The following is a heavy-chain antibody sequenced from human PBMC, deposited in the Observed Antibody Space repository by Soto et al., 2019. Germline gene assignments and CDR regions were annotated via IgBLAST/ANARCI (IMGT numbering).Heavy chain of an antibody. CDR3: ASPTFNKNEKYYYGMDV. J-gene: IGHJ6*01. CDR2: IYYSGST. V-gene: IGHV4-39*01. CDR1: CGSISSSSYH. D-gene: IGHD1-1*01. Sequence: VVCGSISSSSYHWIRISKPPGKGLEWIGSIYYSGSTYYNPSLKSRVTISVDTSKNQFSLKLSSVTAADTAVYYCASPTFNKNEKYYYGMDVWGQETTLTVSS.